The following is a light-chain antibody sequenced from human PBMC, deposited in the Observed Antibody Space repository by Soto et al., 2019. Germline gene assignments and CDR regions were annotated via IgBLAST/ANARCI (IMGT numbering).Light chain of an antibody. CDR3: QQYNKWPPYT. CDR2: GAS. Sequence: PGERVTLSCRASQSVSSSYLTWYQQKPGQAPRLLIYGASTRATGIPARFSGSGSGTEFTLTISSLQSEDFAVYYCQQYNKWPPYTFGQGTKLEIK. V-gene: IGKV3-15*01. CDR1: QSVSSSY. J-gene: IGKJ2*01.